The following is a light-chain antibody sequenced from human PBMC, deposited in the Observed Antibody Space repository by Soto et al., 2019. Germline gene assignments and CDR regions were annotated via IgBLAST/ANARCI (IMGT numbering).Light chain of an antibody. CDR1: QTISSW. V-gene: IGKV1-5*03. CDR3: QHYNSYSEA. CDR2: KSS. Sequence: DIHMTQSPSTLSGSVEDRVTITCLASQTISSWLAWYQQKPGKAPNLLIYKSSTLKSGVPSRFRGSGSGTEFTLTISSLQPDDFATYYCQHYNSYSEAFGHGTQVDIK. J-gene: IGKJ1*01.